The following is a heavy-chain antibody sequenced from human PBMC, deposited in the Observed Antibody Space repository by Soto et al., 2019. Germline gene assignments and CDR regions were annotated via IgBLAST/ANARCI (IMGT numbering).Heavy chain of an antibody. Sequence: SETLSLTCTVSGGSISSYYWSWIRQPPGKGLEWIGYIYYSGSTNYNPSLKSRVTISVDTSKNQFSLKLSSVTVADTAVYYCARDGPTEYYFDYWGQGTLVTVSS. CDR2: IYYSGST. D-gene: IGHD4-4*01. CDR1: GGSISSYY. J-gene: IGHJ4*02. CDR3: ARDGPTEYYFDY. V-gene: IGHV4-59*01.